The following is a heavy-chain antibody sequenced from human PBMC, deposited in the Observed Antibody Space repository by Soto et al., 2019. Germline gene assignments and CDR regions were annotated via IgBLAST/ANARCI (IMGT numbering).Heavy chain of an antibody. D-gene: IGHD6-6*01. J-gene: IGHJ4*02. CDR3: ASKPGAYSSSRGPFDY. CDR2: INHSGST. CDR1: GGSFSGYY. Sequence: SETLSLTCAVYGGSFSGYYWSWIRQPPGKGLEWIGEINHSGSTNYNPSLKSRVTISVDTSKNQFSLKLSSVTAADTAVYYCASKPGAYSSSRGPFDYWGQGTLVT. V-gene: IGHV4-34*01.